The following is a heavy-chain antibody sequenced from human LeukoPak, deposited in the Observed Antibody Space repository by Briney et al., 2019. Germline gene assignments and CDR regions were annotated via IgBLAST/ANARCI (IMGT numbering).Heavy chain of an antibody. J-gene: IGHJ4*02. D-gene: IGHD6-19*01. V-gene: IGHV4-34*01. Sequence: SETLSLTCAVYGGSFSGYYRSWIRQPPGKGLEWIGEINHSGSTNYNPSLKSRVTISVDTAKNQFSLKLSSVTAADTAVYYCATISYSGWYSDYWGQGTLVTVSS. CDR2: INHSGST. CDR1: GGSFSGYY. CDR3: ATISYSGWYSDY.